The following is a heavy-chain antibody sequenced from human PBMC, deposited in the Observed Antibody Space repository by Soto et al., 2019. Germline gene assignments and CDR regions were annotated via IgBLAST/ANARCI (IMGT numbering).Heavy chain of an antibody. CDR3: ARRVGDIVLVTDLYWYFDL. Sequence: EVQLVESGGGLVQPGGSLRLSCTASGFGFDGFSMNWVRQAPGKGLEWVSYISSSGSTIYYADSVKGRFTISRDNAKNSLYLQMNSLRAEDTSVYYCARRVGDIVLVTDLYWYFDLWGRGTLVTVSS. V-gene: IGHV3-48*01. CDR1: GFGFDGFS. D-gene: IGHD2-2*01. J-gene: IGHJ2*01. CDR2: ISSSGSTI.